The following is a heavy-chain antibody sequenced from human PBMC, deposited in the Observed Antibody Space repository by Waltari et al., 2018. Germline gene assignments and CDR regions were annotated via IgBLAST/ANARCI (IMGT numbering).Heavy chain of an antibody. D-gene: IGHD6-13*01. CDR2: IRSKAYGGTT. V-gene: IGHV3-49*04. Sequence: EVQLVESGGGLVQPGRSLRLSCTASGFTFGDYAMSWVRQAPGKGLEWVGFIRSKAYGGTTEYAASVKGRFTSSRDDSKSIAYLQMNSLKTEDTAVYYCTRDRAGIAAAGTGYWGQGTLVTVSS. CDR3: TRDRAGIAAAGTGY. CDR1: GFTFGDYA. J-gene: IGHJ4*02.